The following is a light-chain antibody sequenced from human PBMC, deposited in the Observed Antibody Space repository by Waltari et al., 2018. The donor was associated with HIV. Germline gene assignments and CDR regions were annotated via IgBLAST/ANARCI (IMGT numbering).Light chain of an antibody. Sequence: QSALTQPPSVSGAPGQTVTISCTGTTSNLGADYDVHWYQQFPGGAPRLLISAGKKRPAGFPHRFSGSKAGNSASLTITVLQADDEAEYYCQSHDDFVGSREFGGG. V-gene: IGLV1-40*01. J-gene: IGLJ2*01. CDR3: QSHDDFVGSRE. CDR1: TSNLGADYD. CDR2: AGK.